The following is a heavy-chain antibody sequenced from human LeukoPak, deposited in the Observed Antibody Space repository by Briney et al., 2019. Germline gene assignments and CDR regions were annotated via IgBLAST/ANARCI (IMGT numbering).Heavy chain of an antibody. J-gene: IGHJ4*02. CDR1: GYTFTGYY. CDR3: ATYKR. CDR2: IIPIFGTA. D-gene: IGHD1-14*01. Sequence: SVKVSCKASGYTFTGYYMHWVRQAPGQGLEWMGRIIPIFGTANYAQKFQGRVTITTDESTSTAYMELSSLRSEDTAVYYCATYKRWGQGTLVTVSS. V-gene: IGHV1-69*05.